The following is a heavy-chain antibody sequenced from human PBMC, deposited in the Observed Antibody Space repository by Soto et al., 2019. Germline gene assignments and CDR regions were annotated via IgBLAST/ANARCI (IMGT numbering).Heavy chain of an antibody. V-gene: IGHV4-39*01. CDR1: GDSINSRSYY. Sequence: SETLSLTCTVTGDSINSRSYYWGWIRQPPGKGLEWIGSIYYSGRTYNNPSLRSRVSMSIDTSKDQFSLKLKSVTAADTALYFCARQRTSVPTQAYFDEWGPRSLVTVSS. CDR3: ARQRTSVPTQAYFDE. J-gene: IGHJ4*02. D-gene: IGHD3-10*01. CDR2: IYYSGRT.